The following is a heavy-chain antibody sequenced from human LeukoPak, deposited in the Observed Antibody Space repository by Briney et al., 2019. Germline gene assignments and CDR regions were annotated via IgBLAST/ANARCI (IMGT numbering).Heavy chain of an antibody. J-gene: IGHJ3*02. V-gene: IGHV4-39*07. D-gene: IGHD4-17*01. CDR2: MYYSGST. CDR3: ARFRGDYGDIHDAFDI. Sequence: SETLSLTCTVSGGSISSSSYYWGWIRQPPGKGLEWIGSMYYSGSTYYNPSLKSRVTISVDTSKNQFSLKLSSVTAADTALYYCARFRGDYGDIHDAFDIWGQGTMVTVSS. CDR1: GGSISSSSYY.